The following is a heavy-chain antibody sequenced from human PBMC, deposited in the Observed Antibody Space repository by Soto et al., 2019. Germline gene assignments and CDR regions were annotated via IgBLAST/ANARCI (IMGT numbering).Heavy chain of an antibody. CDR1: GFTFDYFA. D-gene: IGHD6-25*01. CDR3: VKGRGSYEVKFGMDX. Sequence: SLGLSFSASGFTFDYFAMHWVRQAPGKGPEWVSGVDWNSGSTAYADSVKGRFTISRYNARNSLYLQMNSLRAEDTALYYCVKGRGSYEVKFGMDXWGQGTTVTVS. J-gene: IGHJ6*02. V-gene: IGHV3-9*01. CDR2: VDWNSGST.